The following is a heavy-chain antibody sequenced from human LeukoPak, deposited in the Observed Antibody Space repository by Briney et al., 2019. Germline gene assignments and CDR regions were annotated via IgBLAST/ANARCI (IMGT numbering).Heavy chain of an antibody. CDR1: GGSFSGYY. CDR2: INHSGST. D-gene: IGHD1-1*01. V-gene: IGHV4-34*01. CDR3: ARYNSDRGAFDI. Sequence: SETPSLTCAVYGGSFSGYYWSWIRQPPGKGLEWIGEINHSGSTNYNPSLKSRVTISVDTSKNQFSLKLSSVTAADTAVYYCARYNSDRGAFDIWGQGTMVTVSS. J-gene: IGHJ3*02.